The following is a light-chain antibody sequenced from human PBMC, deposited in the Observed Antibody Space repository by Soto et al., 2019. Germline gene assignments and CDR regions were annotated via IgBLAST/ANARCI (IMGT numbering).Light chain of an antibody. Sequence: EIVLTQSPGTLSLSPGERATLSCRASQSVSSSYLAWYQQKPGQAPRLLMYGALSRATGIPDRFSGSGSGTDVTLTISRLEPEDFAVYYCQHYGSSPTFGQGTKVEIK. CDR2: GAL. J-gene: IGKJ1*01. CDR3: QHYGSSPT. CDR1: QSVSSSY. V-gene: IGKV3-20*01.